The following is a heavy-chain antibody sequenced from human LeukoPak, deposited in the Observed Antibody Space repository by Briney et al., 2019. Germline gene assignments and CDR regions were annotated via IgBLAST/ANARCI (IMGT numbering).Heavy chain of an antibody. CDR3: AKELNSGYDFDYYYYGMDV. V-gene: IGHV3-30*18. J-gene: IGHJ6*02. CDR2: ISYDGSNK. D-gene: IGHD5-12*01. Sequence: GGSLRLSCEASGFTFSSYGMHWVRQAPGKGLEWVAVISYDGSNKYYADSVKGRFTISRDNSKNTLYLQMNSLRAEDTAVYYCAKELNSGYDFDYYYYGMDVWGQGTTVTVSS. CDR1: GFTFSSYG.